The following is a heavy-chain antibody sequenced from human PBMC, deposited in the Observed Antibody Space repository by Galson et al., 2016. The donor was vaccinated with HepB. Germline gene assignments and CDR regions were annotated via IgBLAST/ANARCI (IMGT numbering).Heavy chain of an antibody. D-gene: IGHD2-15*01. CDR2: IAAGGGIT. J-gene: IGHJ4*02. V-gene: IGHV3-23*01. Sequence: SLRLSCAASGLTFSDYAMSWVRQAPGRGLEWVSIIAAGGGITYNADSVKGRFSISRDNSNNMIYLQMNSLTADDTAVYYCAKLPVLLKYPVGAYVDYWGQGILVTVFS. CDR3: AKLPVLLKYPVGAYVDY. CDR1: GLTFSDYA.